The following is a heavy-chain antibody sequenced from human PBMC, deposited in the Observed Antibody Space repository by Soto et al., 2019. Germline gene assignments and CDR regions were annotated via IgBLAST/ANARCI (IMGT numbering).Heavy chain of an antibody. CDR2: MLSDGSKQ. Sequence: QVQLVESGGGVVQPGRSLRLSCAASRFTFSYYAMHWIRQAPGKGLEGVAVMLSDGSKQYYAEPVKGRFTISRDNSKSTLYLQMHSLRVEDAAVYYCVRVIAVAGPDVFDMWGQGRMVTGSS. J-gene: IGHJ3*02. CDR1: RFTFSYYA. CDR3: VRVIAVAGPDVFDM. V-gene: IGHV3-30-3*01. D-gene: IGHD6-19*01.